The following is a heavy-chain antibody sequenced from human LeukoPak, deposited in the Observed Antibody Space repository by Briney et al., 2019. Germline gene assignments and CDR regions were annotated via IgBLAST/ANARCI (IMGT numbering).Heavy chain of an antibody. D-gene: IGHD2-2*02. CDR3: AREGGPASYGRSYSCYSDYYYAMDV. CDR1: GYTFTGYY. CDR2: INPNSGGT. J-gene: IGHJ6*02. Sequence: ASVTVSCTASGYTFTGYYMHCVREAPGQGLEWLGWINPNSGGTNYAQMCQGRVTMTRDTSISTAYMEPSRLRSDHTAVYLGAREGGPASYGRSYSCYSDYYYAMDVWGQGTTVTVSS. V-gene: IGHV1-2*02.